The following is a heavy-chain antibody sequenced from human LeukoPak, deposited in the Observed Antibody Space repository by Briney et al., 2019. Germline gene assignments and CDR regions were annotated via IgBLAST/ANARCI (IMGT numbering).Heavy chain of an antibody. J-gene: IGHJ3*01. Sequence: GASVKVSCKASGGTFSSYTISWVRQAPGQGLEWMGRIIPILGIANYAQKFQGRVTITADKSTSTAYMELSSLSSEDTAVYYCANIVDTRAFDVWGQGTMVTVSS. CDR3: ANIVDTRAFDV. CDR2: IIPILGIA. D-gene: IGHD5-12*01. V-gene: IGHV1-69*02. CDR1: GGTFSSYT.